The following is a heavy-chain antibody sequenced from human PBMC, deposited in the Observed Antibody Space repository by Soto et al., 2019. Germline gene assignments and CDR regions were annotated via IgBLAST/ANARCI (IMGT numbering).Heavy chain of an antibody. CDR2: IRHSGRT. Sequence: PSETLSLTCVVSGDSIIRNNWWNFVRQPPGKGLEWIGEIRHSGRTNFNPSLKSRVTISVDKSKNQFSLKLNSVTAADTAVYYCARVRQYCSSSSCYLDPWGQGTLVTVSS. CDR3: ARVRQYCSSSSCYLDP. CDR1: GDSIIRNNW. V-gene: IGHV4-4*02. J-gene: IGHJ5*02. D-gene: IGHD2-2*01.